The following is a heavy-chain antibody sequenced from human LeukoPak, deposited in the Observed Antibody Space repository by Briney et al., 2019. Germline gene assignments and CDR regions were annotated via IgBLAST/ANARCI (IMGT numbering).Heavy chain of an antibody. V-gene: IGHV3-53*01. D-gene: IGHD2/OR15-2a*01. CDR2: IYSGGST. CDR1: GFTVSSNY. CDR3: ARDEGFHFFDY. J-gene: IGHJ4*02. Sequence: GGPLRLSCAASGFTVSSNYMSWVRQAPGKGLEWVSVIYSGGSTYYADSVKGRFTISRDNSKNTLYLQMNSLRAEDTAVYYCARDEGFHFFDYWGQGTLVTVSS.